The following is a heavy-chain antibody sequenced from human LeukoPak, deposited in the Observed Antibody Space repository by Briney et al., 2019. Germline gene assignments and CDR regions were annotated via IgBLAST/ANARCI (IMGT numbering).Heavy chain of an antibody. CDR3: VRGLRFDH. Sequence: GGSLRLSCAASGFIFCNYWMTWGRQAPGEGGGWGANIKQDGSEKYYVDAVKGRFNISRDNAKNSLYLQMTSLKAEDTAVYYCVRGLRFDHWGQGTPVTVSS. V-gene: IGHV3-7*01. D-gene: IGHD3-16*01. CDR2: IKQDGSEK. CDR1: GFIFCNYW. J-gene: IGHJ5*02.